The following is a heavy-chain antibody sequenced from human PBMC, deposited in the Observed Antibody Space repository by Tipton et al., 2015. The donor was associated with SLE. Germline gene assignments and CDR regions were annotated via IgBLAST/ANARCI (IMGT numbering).Heavy chain of an antibody. D-gene: IGHD3-10*01. Sequence: PGLVKPSETLSLTCTVSGGSVSSYYWSWIRQPPGKGLEWIGYVYFSGSTNYNPSLKSRVTISVDTSKNQFSRKLSSVTAADTAVYYCARVGFGGADAFDIWGQGTMVTVSS. CDR2: VYFSGST. CDR3: ARVGFGGADAFDI. J-gene: IGHJ3*02. CDR1: GGSVSSYY. V-gene: IGHV4-59*02.